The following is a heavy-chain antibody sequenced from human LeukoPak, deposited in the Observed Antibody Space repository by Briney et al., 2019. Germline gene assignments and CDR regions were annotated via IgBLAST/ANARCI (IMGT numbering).Heavy chain of an antibody. Sequence: GESLKISCKGSGYSFTTYWIGWVRQMPGKGLEWMGIIYPGDSDTRYSPSFQGQVTISADKSISTAYMQWSSLKASDTAMYYCARQVVVAADVDYWGQGTLVTASS. CDR2: IYPGDSDT. CDR1: GYSFTTYW. J-gene: IGHJ4*02. V-gene: IGHV5-51*01. CDR3: ARQVVVAADVDY. D-gene: IGHD2-15*01.